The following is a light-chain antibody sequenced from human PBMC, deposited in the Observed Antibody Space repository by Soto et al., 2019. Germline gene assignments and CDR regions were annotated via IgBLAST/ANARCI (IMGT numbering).Light chain of an antibody. J-gene: IGKJ1*01. CDR1: QSVSSN. CDR3: QHYNSWPPWM. V-gene: IGKV3-15*01. CDR2: GAS. Sequence: EVVMTQTPATLSVSPGERATLSCRASQSVSSNLAWYQQKPDQAPRLLIYGASTRATGIPARFSGSGSGTEFTLTISSLQSEDFAVYYCQHYNSWPPWMFGQGTKVEIK.